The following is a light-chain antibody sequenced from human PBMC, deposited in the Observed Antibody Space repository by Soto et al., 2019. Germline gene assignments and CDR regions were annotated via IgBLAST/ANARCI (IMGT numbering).Light chain of an antibody. CDR2: GAS. Sequence: ELVWTQSPGTRSLSPGERATLSCRASQSVSNNDLAWYQQKPCQAHRLLIYGASSRATGIPDRFSGSGSGTDFTLTISRLEPEDFAVYYCQQYGSSPTITFGQGTRVEIK. J-gene: IGKJ5*01. CDR1: QSVSNND. CDR3: QQYGSSPTIT. V-gene: IGKV3-20*01.